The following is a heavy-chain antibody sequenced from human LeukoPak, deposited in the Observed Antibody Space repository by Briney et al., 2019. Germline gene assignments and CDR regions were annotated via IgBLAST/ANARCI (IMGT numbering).Heavy chain of an antibody. CDR1: DVSINSYY. D-gene: IGHD2-15*01. CDR2: IYSSGRT. V-gene: IGHV4-59*01. CDR3: ARGQGEYCSGGSCYSDTFDI. J-gene: IGHJ3*02. Sequence: SETLSLTCTVSDVSINSYYWSWFRQPPGKGLEWIGYIYSSGRTNYNPSLKSRVTISVDTSKNQFSLKLSSVTAADTAVYYCARGQGEYCSGGSCYSDTFDIWGQGKMVTVSS.